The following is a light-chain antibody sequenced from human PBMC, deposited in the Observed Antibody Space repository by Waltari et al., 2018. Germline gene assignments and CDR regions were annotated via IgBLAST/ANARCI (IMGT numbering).Light chain of an antibody. CDR2: GPS. CDR1: QSIIKY. J-gene: IGKJ1*01. CDR3: QHYVRLPAT. Sequence: EIMLTQSPGTLSLSPGERPTLSCRASQSIIKYLAWYQQKPGQAPRLLIYGPSSRATGIPYRFSGSGSGTDFSLTISRLEPQDFAVYYCQHYVRLPATFGQGTKVEIK. V-gene: IGKV3-20*01.